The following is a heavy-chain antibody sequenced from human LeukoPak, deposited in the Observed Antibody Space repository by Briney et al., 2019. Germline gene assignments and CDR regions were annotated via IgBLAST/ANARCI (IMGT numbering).Heavy chain of an antibody. V-gene: IGHV4-39*01. CDR2: IYYSGST. J-gene: IGHJ4*02. CDR1: GDSISSGSYY. CDR3: ARGNMVRGVILRYYFDY. Sequence: PSETLSLTCTVSGDSISSGSYYWGWIRQPPGKGLEWIGSIYYSGSTYYNPSLTSRVTISVDTSKNQFSLKLSSVTAADTAVYYCARGNMVRGVILRYYFDYWGQGTLVTVSS. D-gene: IGHD3-10*01.